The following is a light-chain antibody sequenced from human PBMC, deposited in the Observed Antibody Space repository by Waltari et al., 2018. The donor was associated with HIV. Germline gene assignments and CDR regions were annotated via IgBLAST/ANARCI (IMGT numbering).Light chain of an antibody. CDR2: GEN. V-gene: IGLV3-19*01. CDR1: SLRNYF. J-gene: IGLJ2*01. CDR3: NSRDSSGNRLVV. Sequence: SSEVTQDPTVSVALGQTVRITCQGDSLRNYFPSWYQQKPGQAPVLCINGENNRPSGIPDLFSGSTSGNTASLIITGAQAEDEAEYYCNSRDSSGNRLVVFGGGTKLTVL.